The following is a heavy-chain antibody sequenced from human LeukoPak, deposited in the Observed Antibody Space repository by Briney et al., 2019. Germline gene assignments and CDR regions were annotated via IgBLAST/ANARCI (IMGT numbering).Heavy chain of an antibody. J-gene: IGHJ6*02. CDR1: GGSISSGGYY. CDR2: IYYSGST. D-gene: IGHD2/OR15-2a*01. V-gene: IGHV4-31*03. CDR3: ARDGSVKYYYYGMDV. Sequence: SETLSLTCTVSGGSISSGGYYWSWIRQHPGKGLEWIGYIYYSGSTYYNPSLKSRVTISVDTSKNQFSLKLSSVTAADTAVYYCARDGSVKYYYYGMDVWGQGTTVTVSS.